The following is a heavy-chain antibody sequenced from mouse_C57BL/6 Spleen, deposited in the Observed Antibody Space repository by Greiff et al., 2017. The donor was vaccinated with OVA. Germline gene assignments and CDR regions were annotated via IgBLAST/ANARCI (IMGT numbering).Heavy chain of an antibody. CDR2: INPNYGTT. CDR3: ARLAPVYYIDY. V-gene: IGHV1-39*01. Sequence: VQLQQSGPELVKPGASVKISCKASGYSFPYYNMNWLKQSNGKSLEWIGVINPNYGTTSYNQKFKGKATLTVDKSSSTAYMELRSLTSEDSAVYYCARLAPVYYIDYWGQGTSLTVSS. CDR1: GYSFPYYN. D-gene: IGHD6-1*01. J-gene: IGHJ2*02.